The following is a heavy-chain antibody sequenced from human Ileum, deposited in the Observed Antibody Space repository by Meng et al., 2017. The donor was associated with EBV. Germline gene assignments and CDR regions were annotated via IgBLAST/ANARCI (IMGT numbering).Heavy chain of an antibody. CDR1: GYTLTELS. CDR2: FDPEDGET. J-gene: IGHJ4*02. V-gene: IGHV1-24*01. CDR3: ATAPPGYYDSSGYYN. Sequence: PLVKSGAEVKKPGASWKVSCKVSGYTLTELSMHWVRQAPGKGLEWMGGFDPEDGETIYAQKFQGRVTMTEDTSTDTAYMELSGLRSEDTAVYYCATAPPGYYDSSGYYNWGQGTLVTVSS. D-gene: IGHD3-22*01.